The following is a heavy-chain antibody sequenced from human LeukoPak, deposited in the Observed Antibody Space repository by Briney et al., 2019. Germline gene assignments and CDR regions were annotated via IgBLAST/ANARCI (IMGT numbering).Heavy chain of an antibody. J-gene: IGHJ4*02. CDR1: GFTLSRYS. CDR2: ISSSSSYI. Sequence: GGSLRLSCAPSGFTLSRYSMNCVRHAPGGGVEWVSSISSSSSYIYYADSVKGRFTISRDNAKNSLYLQINSLRAEDTAVYYCARDRTVAGFDYWGQGTLVTVSS. D-gene: IGHD6-19*01. CDR3: ARDRTVAGFDY. V-gene: IGHV3-21*01.